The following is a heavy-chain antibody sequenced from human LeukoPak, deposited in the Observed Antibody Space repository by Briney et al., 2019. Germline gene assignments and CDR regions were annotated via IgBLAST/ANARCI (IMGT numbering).Heavy chain of an antibody. CDR2: IKQDGSEK. CDR1: GFTFSSYW. CDR3: AKETQWLVRGGDYYFDY. J-gene: IGHJ4*02. D-gene: IGHD6-19*01. V-gene: IGHV3-7*03. Sequence: HSGGSLRLSCAASGFTFSSYWMSWVRQAPGKGLEWVANIKQDGSEKYYVDSVKGRFTISRDNAKNTLYLQMNSLRAEDTAVYYCAKETQWLVRGGDYYFDYWGQGTLVTVSS.